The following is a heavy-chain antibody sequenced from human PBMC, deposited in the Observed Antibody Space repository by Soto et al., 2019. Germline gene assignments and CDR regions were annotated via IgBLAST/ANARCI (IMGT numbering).Heavy chain of an antibody. J-gene: IGHJ4*02. CDR1: GYTFTSYA. D-gene: IGHD3-3*01. V-gene: IGHV1-3*01. Sequence: ASVKVSCKASGYTFTSYAMHWVRQAPGQRLEWMGWINAGNGNTKYSQKFQGRVTITRDTSASTAYMELSSLRSEDTAVYYCARGISSYYDFWSGSQPLDYWGQGTLVTVSS. CDR2: INAGNGNT. CDR3: ARGISSYYDFWSGSQPLDY.